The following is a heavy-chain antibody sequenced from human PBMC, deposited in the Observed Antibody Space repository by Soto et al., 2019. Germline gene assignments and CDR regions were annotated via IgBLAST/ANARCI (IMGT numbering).Heavy chain of an antibody. D-gene: IGHD4-17*01. CDR1: GYSFTTYW. J-gene: IGHJ6*02. CDR3: ARLLQTTVYYYYGMDV. V-gene: IGHV5-51*01. Sequence: GESLKISCKGSGYSFTTYWIGWVRQMPGKGLEWMGIIYPGDSDTRYSPSFQGQVTISADKSISTAYLQWSSLKASDTAMYYCARLLQTTVYYYYGMDVWGQGTTVTVSS. CDR2: IYPGDSDT.